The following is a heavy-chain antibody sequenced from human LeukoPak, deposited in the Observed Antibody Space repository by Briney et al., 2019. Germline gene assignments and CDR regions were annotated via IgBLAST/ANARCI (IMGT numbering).Heavy chain of an antibody. CDR1: GFTFSSYG. CDR2: IWYDGSDI. V-gene: IGHV3-33*01. J-gene: IGHJ3*02. CDR3: ARDGMATPLRTFDI. D-gene: IGHD5-24*01. Sequence: GGSLRLSCAASGFTFSSYGMHWVRQAPGKGLQWVAVIWYDGSDIYFADSVKGRFTIARDNSKNTLYLQMNTLRAEDPAVYYCARDGMATPLRTFDIWGQGTMVTVSS.